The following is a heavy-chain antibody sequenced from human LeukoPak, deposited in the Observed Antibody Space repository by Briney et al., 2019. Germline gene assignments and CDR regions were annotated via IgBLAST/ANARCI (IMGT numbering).Heavy chain of an antibody. V-gene: IGHV3-23*01. Sequence: GGSLRLSCAASGFTFSSYALSWVRQAPGKGLEWVSTIRSNGDTTYNADSVKGRFTISRDNSKNTLYLQLNSLRVVDTAIYYCAKGQELDDGVFDSWGQGTLVTVSS. D-gene: IGHD1-1*01. J-gene: IGHJ4*02. CDR2: IRSNGDTT. CDR3: AKGQELDDGVFDS. CDR1: GFTFSSYA.